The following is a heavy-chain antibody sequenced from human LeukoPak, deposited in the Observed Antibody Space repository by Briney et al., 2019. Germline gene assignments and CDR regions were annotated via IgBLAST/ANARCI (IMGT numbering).Heavy chain of an antibody. CDR2: IYYSGST. D-gene: IGHD3-22*01. CDR1: GGSISSYF. J-gene: IGHJ4*02. Sequence: SETLSLTCSVSGGSISSYFYTWIRQPPGKGLEWIGYIYYSGSTYYNPSLKSRVTISVDTSKNQFSLKLSSVTAADTAVYYCARGKSSGYYDYWGQGTLVTVSS. V-gene: IGHV4-59*12. CDR3: ARGKSSGYYDY.